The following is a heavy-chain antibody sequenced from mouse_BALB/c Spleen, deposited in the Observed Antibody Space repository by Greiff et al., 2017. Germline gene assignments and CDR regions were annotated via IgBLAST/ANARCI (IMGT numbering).Heavy chain of an antibody. V-gene: IGHV5-12-1*01. D-gene: IGHD2-14*01. CDR1: GFAFSSYD. CDR3: ARHHYRYAFAY. CDR2: ISSGGGST. J-gene: IGHJ3*01. Sequence: EVKVVESGGGLVKPGGSLKLSCAASGFAFSSYDMSWVRQTPEKRLEWVAYISSGGGSTYYPDTVKGRFTISRDNAKNTLYLQMSSLKSEDTAMYYCARHHYRYAFAYWGQGTLVTVSA.